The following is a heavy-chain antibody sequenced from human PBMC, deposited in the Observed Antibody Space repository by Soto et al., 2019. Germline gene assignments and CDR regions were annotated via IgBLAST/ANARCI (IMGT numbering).Heavy chain of an antibody. CDR1: RFTVSSNH. Sequence: GGSLRLSCAASRFTVSSNHMTWVRQAPGKGLEWVSLIYSAGSTYYADSVKGRFTISRDNSKNTLYLQMNSLRAEDTAVYDCAKEWVYDSSGWSFDYWGQGTLVTVSS. D-gene: IGHD3-22*01. CDR3: AKEWVYDSSGWSFDY. V-gene: IGHV3-66*02. CDR2: IYSAGST. J-gene: IGHJ4*02.